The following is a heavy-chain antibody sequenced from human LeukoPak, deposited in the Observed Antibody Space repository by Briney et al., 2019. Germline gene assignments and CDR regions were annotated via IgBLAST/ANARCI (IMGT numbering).Heavy chain of an antibody. V-gene: IGHV4-4*07. J-gene: IGHJ4*02. CDR3: ARGGGYGDYGYVDY. CDR2: LYTSGST. CDR1: GYSISSGYY. Sequence: SETLSLTCAVSGYSISSGYYWGWIRQPAGEGLEWIGRLYTSGSTNYNPSLKSRVTISVDMSKNHFSLKLSSVTAADTAVYYCARGGGYGDYGYVDYWGQGTLVTVPS. D-gene: IGHD4-17*01.